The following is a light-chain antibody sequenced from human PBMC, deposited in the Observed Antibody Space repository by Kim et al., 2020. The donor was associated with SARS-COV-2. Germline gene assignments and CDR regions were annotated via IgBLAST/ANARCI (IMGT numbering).Light chain of an antibody. J-gene: IGLJ3*02. CDR2: GDG. CDR3: AAWDGSLNVWV. Sequence: ELTQPPSASGTPGQRVTISCSGSKSNVGNNPVNWYQQFPGTAPKLLIYGDGQRPSGVFDRFSGSKSGTSASLAIGGLHSEDEADYYCAAWDGSLNVWVFGRGTQLTVL. V-gene: IGLV1-44*01. CDR1: KSNVGNNP.